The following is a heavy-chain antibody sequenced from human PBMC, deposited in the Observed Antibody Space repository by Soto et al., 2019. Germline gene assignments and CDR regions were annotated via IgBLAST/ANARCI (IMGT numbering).Heavy chain of an antibody. CDR3: ARDYKDGSSWYLPVAFDI. CDR2: ISSSGSTI. V-gene: IGHV3-48*03. CDR1: GFTFSSYE. J-gene: IGHJ3*02. D-gene: IGHD6-13*01. Sequence: GGSLRLSCAASGFTFSSYEMDWVRQAPGKGLEWVSYISSSGSTIYYADSVKGRFTISRDNAKNSLYLQMNSLRAEDTAVYYCARDYKDGSSWYLPVAFDIWGQGTMVTVSS.